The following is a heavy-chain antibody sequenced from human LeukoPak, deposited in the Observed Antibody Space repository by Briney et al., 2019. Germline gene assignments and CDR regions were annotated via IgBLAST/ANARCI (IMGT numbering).Heavy chain of an antibody. V-gene: IGHV3-74*01. CDR1: GFTFSSYW. CDR3: AGSTMVRGVIYYYYGTDV. D-gene: IGHD3-10*01. CDR2: INSDGSST. J-gene: IGHJ6*02. Sequence: GGSLRLSCAASGFTFSSYWMHWVRQAPGKGLVWVSRINSDGSSTSYADSVKGRFTISRDNAKNTLYLQMNSLRAEDTAVYYCAGSTMVRGVIYYYYGTDVWGQGTTVTVSS.